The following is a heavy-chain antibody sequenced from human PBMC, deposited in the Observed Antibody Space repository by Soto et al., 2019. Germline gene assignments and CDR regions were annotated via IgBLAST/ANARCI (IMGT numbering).Heavy chain of an antibody. Sequence: GGSLRLSCAASGFTFDDYTMHWVRQAPGKGLEWVSLISWDGGSTYYADSVKGRFTISRDNSKNSLYLQMNSLRTEDTALYYCAKDINSDYMFAFDIWGQGTMVTV. D-gene: IGHD5-12*01. V-gene: IGHV3-43*01. CDR1: GFTFDDYT. CDR2: ISWDGGST. J-gene: IGHJ3*02. CDR3: AKDINSDYMFAFDI.